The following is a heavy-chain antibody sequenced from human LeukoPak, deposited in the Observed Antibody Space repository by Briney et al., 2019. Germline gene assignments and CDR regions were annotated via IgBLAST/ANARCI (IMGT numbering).Heavy chain of an antibody. CDR1: GFTFSSYG. CDR3: AKDRNSYGYYFDY. J-gene: IGHJ4*02. D-gene: IGHD5-18*01. V-gene: IGHV3-23*01. CDR2: ISGSGGST. Sequence: PGRSLRLSCAASGFTFSSYGMHWVRQAPGKGLEWVSAISGSGGSTYYADSVKGRFTISRDNSKNTLYLQMNSLRAEDTAVYYCAKDRNSYGYYFDYWGQGTLVTVSS.